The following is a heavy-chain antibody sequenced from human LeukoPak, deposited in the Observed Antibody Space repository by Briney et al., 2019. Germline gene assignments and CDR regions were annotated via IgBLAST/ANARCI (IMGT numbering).Heavy chain of an antibody. CDR3: AREEMPGKFDY. V-gene: IGHV4-34*01. Sequence: PSETLSLTCAVYGGSFSGYYWSWIRQPPGKGLEWIGEIYHSGNTNYNPSLKSRAAISLDKPSNQFSLRLTSVTAADTAMYFCAREEMPGKFDYWGQGTLVTVSS. J-gene: IGHJ4*02. CDR2: IYHSGNT. CDR1: GGSFSGYY. D-gene: IGHD1-26*01.